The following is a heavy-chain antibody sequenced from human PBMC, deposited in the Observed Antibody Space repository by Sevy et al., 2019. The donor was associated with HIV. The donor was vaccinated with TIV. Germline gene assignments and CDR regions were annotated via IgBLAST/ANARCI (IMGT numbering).Heavy chain of an antibody. CDR1: GFTFSDHY. CDR2: TKKKADGYTT. D-gene: IGHD6-13*01. Sequence: GGSLRLSCAASGFTFSDHYMEWVRQAPGKGLEWVGRTKKKADGYTTEYAASVKGRLTISRDDSENSLYLQMNSLKTEDTAVYYCSTHAGIAAAGRVFDYWGQGALVTVSS. CDR3: STHAGIAAAGRVFDY. J-gene: IGHJ4*02. V-gene: IGHV3-72*01.